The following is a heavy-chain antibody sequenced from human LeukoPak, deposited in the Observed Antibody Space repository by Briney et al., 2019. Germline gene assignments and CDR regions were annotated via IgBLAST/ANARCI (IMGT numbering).Heavy chain of an antibody. CDR2: VYYSRST. CDR3: ARESPTVTNHGMDV. J-gene: IGHJ6*02. CDR1: GGSISTYY. Sequence: SETLSLTCAVSGGSISTYYWSWIRQPPGKGLEWIGYVYYSRSTNYNPSLKSRVTISIDTSKSQFSLNLRSVTAADTAVYYCARESPTVTNHGMDVWGQGTTVIVSS. D-gene: IGHD4-17*01. V-gene: IGHV4-59*01.